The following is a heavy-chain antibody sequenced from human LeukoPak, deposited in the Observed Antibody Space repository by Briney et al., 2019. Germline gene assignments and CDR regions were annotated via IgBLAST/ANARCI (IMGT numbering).Heavy chain of an antibody. V-gene: IGHV1-2*02. CDR2: INPNSGET. CDR3: ARDRDYSSTERGFDY. Sequence: ASVKVSCKTSGYTFTDYYIHWVRQAPGQGLEWMGWINPNSGETNSAQKFQGRVTMTGDTSISTAYMELNRVTSDDTAVYYCARDRDYSSTERGFDYWGQGTLVTVSS. J-gene: IGHJ4*02. CDR1: GYTFTDYY. D-gene: IGHD4-11*01.